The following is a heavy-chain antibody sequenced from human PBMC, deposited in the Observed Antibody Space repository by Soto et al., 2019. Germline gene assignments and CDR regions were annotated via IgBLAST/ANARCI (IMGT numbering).Heavy chain of an antibody. J-gene: IGHJ4*02. CDR2: IYHSGST. V-gene: IGHV4-30-2*01. Sequence: PSETLSLTCAVSGGSISSGGYSWSWIRQPPGKGLEWIGYIYHSGSTYYNPSLKSRVTISVDRSKNQFSLKLSSVTAADTAVYYCARGNPAPLDYWGQGTLVTVSS. D-gene: IGHD1-1*01. CDR1: GGSISSGGYS. CDR3: ARGNPAPLDY.